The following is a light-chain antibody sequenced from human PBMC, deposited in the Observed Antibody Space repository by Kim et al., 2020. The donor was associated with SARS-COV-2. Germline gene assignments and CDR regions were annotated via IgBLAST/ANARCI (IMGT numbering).Light chain of an antibody. V-gene: IGKV1-27*01. CDR2: GAS. J-gene: IGKJ2*01. CDR3: QKYESVPYS. Sequence: GATATTPSLASRAIRVNLTWYHIKPGKVPQLLILGASTLNSGVPSRFRGSPSGTDFTLPFSSLQPEDVATNSCQKYESVPYSFGQGTKLEI. CDR1: RAIRVN.